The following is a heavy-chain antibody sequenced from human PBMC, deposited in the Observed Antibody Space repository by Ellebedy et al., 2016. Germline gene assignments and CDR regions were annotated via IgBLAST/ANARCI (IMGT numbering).Heavy chain of an antibody. CDR2: ICGSGGCT. J-gene: IGHJ4*02. V-gene: IGHV3-23*01. CDR3: AKEGKGGHFDY. Sequence: GGSLRLSCAASGFTFSSYAMSWVRQAPGKGLEWVSAICGSGGCTDYPDSVKGRFTISRDNSKNTLYLQMNSLRAEDTAVYYCAKEGKGGHFDYWGQGTLVTVSS. D-gene: IGHD3-16*01. CDR1: GFTFSSYA.